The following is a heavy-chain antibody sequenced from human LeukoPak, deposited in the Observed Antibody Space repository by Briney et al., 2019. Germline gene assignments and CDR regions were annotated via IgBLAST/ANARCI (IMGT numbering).Heavy chain of an antibody. D-gene: IGHD3-10*01. Sequence: SETLSLTCAVYGGSFSGYYWSWIRQPPGKGLEWIGEINHSGSTNYNPSLKSRVTISVDTSKNQFSLKLSSVTAADTAVYYCARSCPVYGSGSLYYYYYYMDVWGKGTTVTISS. J-gene: IGHJ6*03. CDR1: GGSFSGYY. CDR2: INHSGST. V-gene: IGHV4-34*01. CDR3: ARSCPVYGSGSLYYYYYYMDV.